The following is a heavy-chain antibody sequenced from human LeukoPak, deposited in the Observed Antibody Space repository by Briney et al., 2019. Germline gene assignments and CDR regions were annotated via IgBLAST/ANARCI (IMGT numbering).Heavy chain of an antibody. J-gene: IGHJ4*02. CDR1: GGSISSGSYY. D-gene: IGHD1-26*01. Sequence: SETLSLTCTVSGGSISSGSYYWSWIRQPAGKGLEWIGCIYTSGSTNYNPSLKSRVTISVDTSKNQFSLKLSSVTAADTAVYYCATLRSWSPDYFDHWGQGTLVTVSS. CDR2: IYTSGST. V-gene: IGHV4-61*02. CDR3: ATLRSWSPDYFDH.